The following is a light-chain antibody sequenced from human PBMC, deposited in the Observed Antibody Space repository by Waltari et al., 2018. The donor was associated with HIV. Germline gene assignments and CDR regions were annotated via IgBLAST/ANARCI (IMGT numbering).Light chain of an antibody. CDR3: HQYGSSPET. J-gene: IGKJ1*01. CDR2: GAS. CDR1: QPVSSSH. Sequence: DTALTQSPGTLSLSPGEAAILSCRTNQPVSSSHLGWYQQKPGQAPRLLVYGASTRAAGIPDRFSGSGSGADFTLSISRLEPEDFAVYYCHQYGSSPETFGQGTKV. V-gene: IGKV3-20*01.